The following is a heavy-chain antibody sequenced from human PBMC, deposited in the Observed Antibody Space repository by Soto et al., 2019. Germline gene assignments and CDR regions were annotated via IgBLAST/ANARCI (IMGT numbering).Heavy chain of an antibody. Sequence: ETLSLTCTVSGGSISSGYYWSWIRQPPGKGLEWIGEINHSGSTNYNPSLKSRVTISVDTSKNQFSLKLSSVTAADTAVYYCARGTTYYYYYGMDVWGQGTTVTVSS. CDR1: GGSISSGYY. CDR2: INHSGST. J-gene: IGHJ6*02. V-gene: IGHV4-34*01. CDR3: ARGTTYYYYYGMDV. D-gene: IGHD1-26*01.